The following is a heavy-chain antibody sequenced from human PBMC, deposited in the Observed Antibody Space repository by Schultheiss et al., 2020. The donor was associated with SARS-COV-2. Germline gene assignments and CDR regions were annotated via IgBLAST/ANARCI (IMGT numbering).Heavy chain of an antibody. CDR3: ARDVCSGGSCYFDY. V-gene: IGHV3-64*04. CDR1: GFTFSSYA. Sequence: GESLKISCSGSGFTFSSYAMHWVRQAPGKGPEYVSVISTNGGSTYYADSVKGRFTISRDNSKNTLYLQMNSLRAEDTAVYYCARDVCSGGSCYFDYWGQGTLVTVSS. CDR2: ISTNGGST. J-gene: IGHJ4*02. D-gene: IGHD2-15*01.